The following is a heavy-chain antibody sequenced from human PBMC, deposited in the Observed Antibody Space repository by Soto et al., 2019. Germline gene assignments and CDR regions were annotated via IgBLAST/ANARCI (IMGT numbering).Heavy chain of an antibody. V-gene: IGHV3-48*02. CDR2: ISSSSSSI. J-gene: IGHJ4*02. Sequence: EVQLVESGGGLVQPGGSLRLSCAASGFTFSSYSMNWVRQAPGKGLEWVSYISSSSSSIYYADSVKGRFTISRDNAKNALYLQMNSLGDEDTAVYYCARDRGYYVSRGLGMDYFDYWGQGALVNVSS. D-gene: IGHD3-22*01. CDR3: ARDRGYYVSRGLGMDYFDY. CDR1: GFTFSSYS.